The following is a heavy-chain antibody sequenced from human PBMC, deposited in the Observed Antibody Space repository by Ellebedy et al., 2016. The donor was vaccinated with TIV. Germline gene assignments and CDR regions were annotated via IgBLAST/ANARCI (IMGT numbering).Heavy chain of an antibody. Sequence: KFQGRVTITRDTSASTAYMELSSLRSEDTAVYYCASGIKSSWVGGGSCLDYWGQGTLVTVSS. V-gene: IGHV1-3*01. CDR3: ASGIKSSWVGGGSCLDY. J-gene: IGHJ4*02. D-gene: IGHD2-15*01.